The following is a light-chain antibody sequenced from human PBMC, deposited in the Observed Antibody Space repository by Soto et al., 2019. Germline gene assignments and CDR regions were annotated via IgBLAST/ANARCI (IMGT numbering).Light chain of an antibody. CDR1: QSISSW. Sequence: DIQMTQSPSTLSAFVGDRVTITCRASQSISSWLAWYQQKPGKAPRLLIYDASSLESGVPSRFSGSGSGTEFTLTITSLQPDDSATYYCQQYNSYSRTFGQGTKVDI. V-gene: IGKV1-5*01. J-gene: IGKJ1*01. CDR2: DAS. CDR3: QQYNSYSRT.